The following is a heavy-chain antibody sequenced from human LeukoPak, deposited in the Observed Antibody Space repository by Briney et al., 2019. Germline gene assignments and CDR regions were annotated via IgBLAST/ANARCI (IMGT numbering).Heavy chain of an antibody. D-gene: IGHD3-22*01. CDR3: ATGDSSGYRGIDY. CDR1: GGTFSSYA. J-gene: IGHJ4*02. Sequence: ASVKVSCKASGGTFSSYAISWVRQAPGQGLEWMGGIIPIFGTANYAQKFQGRVTMTEDTSTDTAYMELSSLRSEDTAVYYCATGDSSGYRGIDYWGQGTLVTVSS. V-gene: IGHV1-69*06. CDR2: IIPIFGTA.